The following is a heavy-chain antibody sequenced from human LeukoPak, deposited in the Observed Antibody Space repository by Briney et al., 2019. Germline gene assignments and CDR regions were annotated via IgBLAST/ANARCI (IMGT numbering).Heavy chain of an antibody. J-gene: IGHJ4*02. V-gene: IGHV3-11*01. CDR1: GFTFSDYY. Sequence: GGSLRLSCAASGFTFSDYYMSWIRQAPGKGLEWVSYISSSGSTIYYADSVKGRFSISRDNAKNSLYLQMNSLRAEDTAVYYCAPRGLRGTFDYWGQGTLVTVSS. D-gene: IGHD3-16*01. CDR3: APRGLRGTFDY. CDR2: ISSSGSTI.